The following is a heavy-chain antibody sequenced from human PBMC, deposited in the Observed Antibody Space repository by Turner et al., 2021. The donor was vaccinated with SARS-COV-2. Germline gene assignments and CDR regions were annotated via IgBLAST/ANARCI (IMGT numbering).Heavy chain of an antibody. CDR3: ARDRVYYDSSGPHAFDI. CDR2: IYYSGSS. D-gene: IGHD3-22*01. V-gene: IGHV4-31*03. Sequence: QLQLQESGPGLVKPSETLSLTCTVAGGSISSSSYYWTWIRQHPGKGLEWIGYIYYSGSSYYNPSLKSRLTISVDTSKNQFSLRLSSVTAADTAVYYCARDRVYYDSSGPHAFDIWGQGTMVTVSS. J-gene: IGHJ3*02. CDR1: GGSISSSSYY.